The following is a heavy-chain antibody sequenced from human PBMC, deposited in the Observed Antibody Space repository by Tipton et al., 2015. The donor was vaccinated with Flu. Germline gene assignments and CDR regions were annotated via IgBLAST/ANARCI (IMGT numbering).Heavy chain of an antibody. D-gene: IGHD4-23*01. V-gene: IGHV4-39*07. CDR2: LYYSGST. J-gene: IGHJ3*02. CDR1: DDPISSGRYY. CDR3: ARGAGGFAGNPLAFGI. Sequence: TLSLTCTVSDDPISSGRYYWGWIRQPPGKGLEWIANLYYSGSTYYNPSLKSRVTIAMDTSKSHFFLRLTSVTAADTAVYYCARGAGGFAGNPLAFGIWGQWTMFTVSS.